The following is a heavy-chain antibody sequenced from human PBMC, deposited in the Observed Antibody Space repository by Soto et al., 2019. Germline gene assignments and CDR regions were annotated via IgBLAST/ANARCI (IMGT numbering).Heavy chain of an antibody. CDR3: TTLAGYSSGYLFDY. Sequence: PGGSLRLSCAASGFTFSNAWMSWVRQAPGKGLEWVGRIKSKTDGGTTDYAAPVKGRFTISRDDSKNTLYLQMNSLKTEDTAVYYCTTLAGYSSGYLFDYWGQGTLVTVSS. D-gene: IGHD6-19*01. J-gene: IGHJ4*02. V-gene: IGHV3-15*01. CDR1: GFTFSNAW. CDR2: IKSKTDGGTT.